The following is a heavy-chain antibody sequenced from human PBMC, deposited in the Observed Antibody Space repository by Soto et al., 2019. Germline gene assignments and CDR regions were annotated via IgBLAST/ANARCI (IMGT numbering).Heavy chain of an antibody. CDR2: INSDGSST. D-gene: IGHD2-15*01. Sequence: ALRLSCAASGFTFIIYWMHWFRQAPGKGLVWVPRINSDGSSTSYADSVKGRFTISRDNAKNTLYLQMNSLRAEDTAVYYCARVLVVAATLVDFYYYYGMDVWGQGTTVPVSS. CDR3: ARVLVVAATLVDFYYYYGMDV. V-gene: IGHV3-74*01. J-gene: IGHJ6*02. CDR1: GFTFIIYW.